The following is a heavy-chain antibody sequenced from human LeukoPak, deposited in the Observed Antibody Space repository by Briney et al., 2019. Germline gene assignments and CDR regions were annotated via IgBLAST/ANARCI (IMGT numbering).Heavy chain of an antibody. CDR3: ARGIGHSYGDSPSDY. J-gene: IGHJ4*02. D-gene: IGHD5-18*01. CDR2: ISSSSSYI. CDR1: GFTFSSYS. Sequence: GGSLRLSCAASGFTFSSYSMNWVRQAPGKGLEWVSSISSSSSYIYYADSVKGRFTISRDNAKNSLYLQMNSLRAEDTAVYYWARGIGHSYGDSPSDYWGQGTLVTVSS. V-gene: IGHV3-21*01.